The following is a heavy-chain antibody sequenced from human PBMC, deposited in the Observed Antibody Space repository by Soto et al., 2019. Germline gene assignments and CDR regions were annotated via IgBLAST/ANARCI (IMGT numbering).Heavy chain of an antibody. CDR2: IIPIFGTA. CDR1: GYTFTSYA. D-gene: IGHD5-12*01. Sequence: SVKVSCKASGYTFTSYAISWVRQAPGQGLEWMGGIIPIFGTANYAQKFQGRVTITADESTSTAYMELSSLRSEDTAVYYCARVQEGVATIKGDYYGMDVWGQGTTVTVSS. J-gene: IGHJ6*02. V-gene: IGHV1-69*13. CDR3: ARVQEGVATIKGDYYGMDV.